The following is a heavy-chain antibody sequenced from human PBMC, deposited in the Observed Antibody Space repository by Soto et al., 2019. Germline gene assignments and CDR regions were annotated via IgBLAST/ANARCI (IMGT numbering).Heavy chain of an antibody. V-gene: IGHV3-23*01. Sequence: EVQVLDSGGGSVQPGGSLRLSCVASGSTFTTYVLNWFGRAPGKGLEWVSSISGSGTNTYYADSVKGRFTISRDNSKNTLFLQMDSLRAEDTALYFCAKAANKAPYFDYWGQGTLVSVSS. CDR1: GSTFTTYV. CDR2: ISGSGTNT. J-gene: IGHJ4*02. CDR3: AKAANKAPYFDY.